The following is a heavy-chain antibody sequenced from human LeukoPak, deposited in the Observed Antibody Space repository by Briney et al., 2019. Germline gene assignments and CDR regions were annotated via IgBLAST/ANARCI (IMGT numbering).Heavy chain of an antibody. D-gene: IGHD3-16*01. V-gene: IGHV4-30-4*08. CDR2: IYYSGST. Sequence: SETLSLTCTVSGGSISSGDYYWRWIRQPPGTGLEWIGYIYYSGSTYYNPSLKSRVTISVDTSKNQFSLKLSSVTAADTAVYYCARAWGAGGNDYWGQGTLVTVSS. CDR1: GGSISSGDYY. J-gene: IGHJ4*02. CDR3: ARAWGAGGNDY.